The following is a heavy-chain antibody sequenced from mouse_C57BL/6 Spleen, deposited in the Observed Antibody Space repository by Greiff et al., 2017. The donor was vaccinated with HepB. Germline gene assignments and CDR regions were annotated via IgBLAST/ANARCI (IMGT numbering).Heavy chain of an antibody. CDR1: GYTFTTYP. CDR3: ARHHYYGSSYGYFDV. Sequence: VKLQESGAELVKPGASVKMSCKASGYTFTTYPIEWMKQNHGKSLEWIGNFHPYNDDTKYNEKFKGKATLTVEKSSSTVYLELSRLTSDDSAVYYCARHHYYGSSYGYFDVWGTGTTVTVSS. J-gene: IGHJ1*03. CDR2: FHPYNDDT. D-gene: IGHD1-1*01. V-gene: IGHV1-47*01.